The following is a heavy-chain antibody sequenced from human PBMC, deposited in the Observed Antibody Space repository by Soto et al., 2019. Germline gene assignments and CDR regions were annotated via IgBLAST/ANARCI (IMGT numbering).Heavy chain of an antibody. CDR3: AREMGLWFGENDAFDI. J-gene: IGHJ3*02. CDR1: GDSVTNYY. V-gene: IGHV4-4*07. CDR2: MYPSEST. Sequence: SETLSLTCTVSGDSVTNYYWTWIRQPAGKGLEWIGLMYPSESTNYNPSLKSRVTISVDTSKNQFSLKLSSVTAADTAVYYCAREMGLWFGENDAFDIWGQGTMVT. D-gene: IGHD3-10*01.